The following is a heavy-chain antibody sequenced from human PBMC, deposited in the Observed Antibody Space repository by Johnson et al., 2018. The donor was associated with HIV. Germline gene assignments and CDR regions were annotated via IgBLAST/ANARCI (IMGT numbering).Heavy chain of an antibody. CDR1: GFTFSSYA. J-gene: IGHJ3*02. CDR3: ASQLGATGAFDI. CDR2: ISYDGSNK. D-gene: IGHD1-26*01. Sequence: QVQLVESGGGVVQPGRSLRLSCVASGFTFSSYAMHWVRQAPGKGLEWVAVISYDGSNKYYADSVKGRFTISRDNSKNTLYLQMNSLRAEDTALYYCASQLGATGAFDIWGQGTMVTVSS. V-gene: IGHV3-30-3*01.